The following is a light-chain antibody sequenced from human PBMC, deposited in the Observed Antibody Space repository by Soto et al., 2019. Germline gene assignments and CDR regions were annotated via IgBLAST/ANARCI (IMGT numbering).Light chain of an antibody. CDR2: DAS. CDR3: QQYNSYPT. V-gene: IGKV1-5*01. Sequence: DIQMTQSPSTLSASVGDRVTITCRASQSISSWLAGYQQKPGQAPKLLIYDASSLESGVPSRFSGTGSGTEFTLPISSLQPDDFATYYCQQYNSYPTVGGGTKVEIK. J-gene: IGKJ4*01. CDR1: QSISSW.